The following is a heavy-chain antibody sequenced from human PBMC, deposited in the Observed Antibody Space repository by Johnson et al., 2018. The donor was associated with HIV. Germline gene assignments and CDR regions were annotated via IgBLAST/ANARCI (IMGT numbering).Heavy chain of an antibody. Sequence: VQLVESGGRVVWPGGSLRLTCAASEFTFGDFGMNWVRQAPGKGLDWVSSINWNGGSTGYADSVKGRFTISRDNAKNSLYLQMNSLRAEDTAVYYCAKDERAGQWLVLAFDIWGQGTMVTVSS. CDR2: INWNGGST. CDR3: AKDERAGQWLVLAFDI. CDR1: EFTFGDFG. J-gene: IGHJ3*02. D-gene: IGHD6-19*01. V-gene: IGHV3-20*04.